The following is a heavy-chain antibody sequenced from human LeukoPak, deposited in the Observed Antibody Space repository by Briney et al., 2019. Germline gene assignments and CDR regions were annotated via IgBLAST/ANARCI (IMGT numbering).Heavy chain of an antibody. CDR2: MNPNSGNT. CDR1: GYTFTSYD. Sequence: GASVKVSCKASGYTFTSYDINWVRQATGQGLEWMGWMNPNSGNTGYAQKFQGRVTMTRSTSISTAYMELSSLRSEDTAVYYCARGSYYDFWSGYSYYYYYMDVWGKGTTVTVSS. CDR3: ARGSYYDFWSGYSYYYYYMDV. V-gene: IGHV1-8*01. J-gene: IGHJ6*03. D-gene: IGHD3-3*01.